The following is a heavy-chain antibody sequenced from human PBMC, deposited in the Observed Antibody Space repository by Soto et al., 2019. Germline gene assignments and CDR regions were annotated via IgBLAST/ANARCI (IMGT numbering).Heavy chain of an antibody. V-gene: IGHV3-30*03. J-gene: IGHJ4*02. D-gene: IGHD2-15*01. CDR1: GFTFSSYG. Sequence: LRLSCAASGFTFSSYGMHWVRQAPGKGLEWVAVISYDGSNKYYADSVKGRFTISRDNSKNTLYLQMNSLRAEDAAVYYCATGVAYWGQGTLVTVSS. CDR3: ATGVAY. CDR2: ISYDGSNK.